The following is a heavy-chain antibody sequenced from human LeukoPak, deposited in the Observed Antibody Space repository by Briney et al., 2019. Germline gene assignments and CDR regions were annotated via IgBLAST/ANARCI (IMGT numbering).Heavy chain of an antibody. CDR1: GYTFAGYY. Sequence: GASVKVSCKASGYTFAGYYMHWVRQAPGQGLEWMGWINPNSGGTNYAQKFQGRVTMTRDTSISTAYMELSRLRSDDTAVYYCARGVGDGYKDKDYWGQGTLVTVSS. D-gene: IGHD5-24*01. J-gene: IGHJ4*02. V-gene: IGHV1-2*02. CDR3: ARGVGDGYKDKDY. CDR2: INPNSGGT.